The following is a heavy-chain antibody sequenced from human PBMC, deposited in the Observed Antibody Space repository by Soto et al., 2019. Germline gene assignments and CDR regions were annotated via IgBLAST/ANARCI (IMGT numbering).Heavy chain of an antibody. J-gene: IGHJ3*02. CDR2: IYYSGST. CDR3: AFSGPMVRGVPYAFDI. V-gene: IGHV4-59*01. D-gene: IGHD3-10*01. CDR1: SGSISSYY. Sequence: PSETLSLTCTVSSGSISSYYWSWIRQPPGKGLEWIGYIYYSGSTNYNPSLKSRVTISVDTSKNQFSLKLSSVTAADTAVYYCAFSGPMVRGVPYAFDIWGQGTMVTV.